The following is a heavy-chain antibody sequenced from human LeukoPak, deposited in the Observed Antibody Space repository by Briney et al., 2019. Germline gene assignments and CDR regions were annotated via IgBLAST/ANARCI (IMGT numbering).Heavy chain of an antibody. Sequence: GGSLRLSCAASGFTFSNFAMHWVRQAPGKGLEWVAVISYDGSNKYYADSVRGRFTISRDNSKNTLYLQMNSLRAEDTAVYYSAKTWDYYYYYGMDVWGQGTTVTVSS. CDR1: GFTFSNFA. CDR3: AKTWDYYYYYGMDV. CDR2: ISYDGSNK. D-gene: IGHD4/OR15-4a*01. J-gene: IGHJ6*02. V-gene: IGHV3-30*18.